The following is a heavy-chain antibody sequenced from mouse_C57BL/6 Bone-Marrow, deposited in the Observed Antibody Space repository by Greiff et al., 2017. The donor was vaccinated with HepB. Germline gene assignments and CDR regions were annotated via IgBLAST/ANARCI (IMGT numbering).Heavy chain of an antibody. J-gene: IGHJ3*01. Sequence: VQLQQSVAELVRPGASVKLSFTASGFNINNTYMHWVKQRPEQGLAWIGRIDPANGNTKYAPKFQGKDTITADTSSNTAYLQLSSLTSEDTAIYYCARQNYYGSSSFAYWGQGTLVTVSA. V-gene: IGHV14-3*01. CDR2: IDPANGNT. CDR3: ARQNYYGSSSFAY. D-gene: IGHD1-1*01. CDR1: GFNINNTY.